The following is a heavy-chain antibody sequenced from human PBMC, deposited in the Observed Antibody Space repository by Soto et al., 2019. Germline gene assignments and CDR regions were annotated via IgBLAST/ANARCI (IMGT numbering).Heavy chain of an antibody. D-gene: IGHD3-9*01. J-gene: IGHJ6*02. CDR3: ARDHPYDILGYYYYGMDV. CDR2: ISAYNGNT. V-gene: IGHV1-18*01. CDR1: GYTFTSYG. Sequence: QVQLVQSGAEVKKPGASVKVSCKASGYTFTSYGISWVRQAPGQGREWRGWISAYNGNTNYAQKLQGRVTMTTDTSTSTAYMELRSLRSDDTAVYYCARDHPYDILGYYYYGMDVWGQGTTVTVSS.